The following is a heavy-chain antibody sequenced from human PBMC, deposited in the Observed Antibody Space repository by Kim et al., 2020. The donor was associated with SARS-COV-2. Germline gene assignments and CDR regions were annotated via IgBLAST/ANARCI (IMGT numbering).Heavy chain of an antibody. J-gene: IGHJ5*02. D-gene: IGHD2-2*01. CDR2: INAGNGNT. CDR1: GYTFTSYA. V-gene: IGHV1-3*01. Sequence: ASVKVSCKASGYTFTSYAMHWVRQAPGQRLEWMGWINAGNGNTKYSQKFQGRVTITRDTSASTAYMELSSLRSEDTAVYYCARGSQYPGKKSNNWFDPWGQGTLVTVSS. CDR3: ARGSQYPGKKSNNWFDP.